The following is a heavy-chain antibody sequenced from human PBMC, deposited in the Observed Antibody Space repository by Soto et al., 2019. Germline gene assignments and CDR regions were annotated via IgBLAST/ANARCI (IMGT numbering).Heavy chain of an antibody. D-gene: IGHD2-21*02. Sequence: HPGGSLRLSCVASGFTFSSYSMVWVRQAPGKGLEWVSYIFVTGGTIYYADSVKGRFTVSRDNAKNSLFLLMSSLRAEDTAVYYCARDKDCAFYYLGQRTHVTVSS. J-gene: IGHJ4*02. CDR2: IFVTGGTI. CDR1: GFTFSSYS. V-gene: IGHV3-48*03. CDR3: ARDKDCAFYY.